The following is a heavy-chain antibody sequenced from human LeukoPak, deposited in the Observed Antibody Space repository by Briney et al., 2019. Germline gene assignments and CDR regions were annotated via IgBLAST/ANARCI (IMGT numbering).Heavy chain of an antibody. Sequence: SQTLSLTCAISGDSVSSNSAAWNWIRQSPSRGLEWLGRTYYRSKWYNDYAVSVKSRITINPDTSKNQFSLQLSSVTPEDTAVYYCANAPKDIAAAVDLLDYWGQGTLVTVSS. D-gene: IGHD6-13*01. J-gene: IGHJ4*02. CDR2: TYYRSKWYN. V-gene: IGHV6-1*01. CDR3: ANAPKDIAAAVDLLDY. CDR1: GDSVSSNSAA.